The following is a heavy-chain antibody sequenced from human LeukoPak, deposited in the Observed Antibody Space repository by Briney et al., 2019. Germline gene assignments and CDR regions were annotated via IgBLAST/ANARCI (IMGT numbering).Heavy chain of an antibody. D-gene: IGHD3-3*01. Sequence: WASVKVSCKASGYTFTSYYMHWVRQAPGQGLEWMGIINPSGGSTSYAQKFQGGVTMTRDTSTSTVYMELSSLRSEDTAVYYCARKGRFLELDYWGQGTLVTVSS. J-gene: IGHJ4*02. CDR2: INPSGGST. CDR3: ARKGRFLELDY. V-gene: IGHV1-46*01. CDR1: GYTFTSYY.